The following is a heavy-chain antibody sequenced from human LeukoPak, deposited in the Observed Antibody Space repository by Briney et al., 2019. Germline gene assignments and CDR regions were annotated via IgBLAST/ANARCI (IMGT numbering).Heavy chain of an antibody. CDR2: VYPRDGST. CDR3: ARDQEGFDY. CDR1: GYTFTSNY. V-gene: IGHV1-46*01. J-gene: IGHJ4*02. Sequence: ASVKVSCKASGYTFTSNYIHWVRQAPGQGLEWMGMVYPRDGSTSYAQKFQGRVTVTRDTSTSTVHMELSGLRSEDTAVYYCARDQEGFDYWGQGTLVTVSS.